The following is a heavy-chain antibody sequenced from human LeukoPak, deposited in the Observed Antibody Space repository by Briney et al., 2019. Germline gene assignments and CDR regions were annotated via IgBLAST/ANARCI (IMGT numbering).Heavy chain of an antibody. Sequence: SVKVSCKAFGGTFSSYTISWVRQVPGQGLEWMGRIIPILGIANYAQKFQGRVTITADKSTSTAYMELSSLRSEDTAVYYCARGIDSSGVDYWGQGTLVTVSS. CDR3: ARGIDSSGVDY. V-gene: IGHV1-69*02. J-gene: IGHJ4*02. D-gene: IGHD6-19*01. CDR1: GGTFSSYT. CDR2: IIPILGIA.